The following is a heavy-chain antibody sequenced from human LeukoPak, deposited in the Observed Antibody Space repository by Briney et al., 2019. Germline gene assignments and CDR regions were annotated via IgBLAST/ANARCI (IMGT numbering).Heavy chain of an antibody. CDR2: IYSGGST. CDR1: GFTVSGNY. J-gene: IGHJ4*02. V-gene: IGHV3-53*01. CDR3: ASRSVAGTETPFDY. D-gene: IGHD6-19*01. Sequence: GGSLRLSCAASGFTVSGNYMAWVRQAPGKGLEWVSIIYSGGSTYYADSVKGRFTISRDNSKNTVYLQMNSLRAEDTAVYYCASRSVAGTETPFDYWGQGTLVTVSS.